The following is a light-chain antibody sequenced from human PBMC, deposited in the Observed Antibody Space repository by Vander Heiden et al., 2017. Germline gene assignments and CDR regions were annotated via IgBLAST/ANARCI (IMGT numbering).Light chain of an antibody. CDR3: QQDDNLPYT. V-gene: IGKV1-33*01. CDR1: QDISNY. CDR2: DAS. J-gene: IGKJ2*01. Sequence: DIQMTQSPSSLSASVGDRVTITCQASQDISNYLNWYQQKPGEAPKLLIYDASNLETGVPSRFSGSGSGTDFTFTISSLQPEDIATYYCQQDDNLPYTFGQGTKLEIK.